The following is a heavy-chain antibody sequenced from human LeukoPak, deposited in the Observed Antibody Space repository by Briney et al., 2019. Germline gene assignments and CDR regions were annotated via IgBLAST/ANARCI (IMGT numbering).Heavy chain of an antibody. J-gene: IGHJ4*02. CDR3: ASEGTTGTTWGPDY. Sequence: GGTLRLSCAASGFTFSSYGMHWVRQAPGKGLVWVSRIDSDGNSTAYADSVKGRFTISRDNAKNTLYLQMNSLRAEDTAVYYCASEGTTGTTWGPDYWGQGTLVTVSS. D-gene: IGHD1-1*01. CDR2: IDSDGNST. CDR1: GFTFSSYG. V-gene: IGHV3-74*01.